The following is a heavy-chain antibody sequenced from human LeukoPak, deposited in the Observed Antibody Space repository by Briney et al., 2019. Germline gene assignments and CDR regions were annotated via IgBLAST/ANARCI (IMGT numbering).Heavy chain of an antibody. V-gene: IGHV3-30-3*01. CDR1: GFTFSSYA. J-gene: IGHJ3*02. D-gene: IGHD4-17*01. CDR3: AREEPRYDDSYSPDAFDI. CDR2: ISYDGSNK. Sequence: GGSLRLSCAASGFTFSSYAMHWVRQAPGKGLEWVAVISYDGSNKYYADSVKGRFTISRDNSKNTLYLQMNSLRAEDTAVYYCAREEPRYDDSYSPDAFDIWGQGTMVTVSS.